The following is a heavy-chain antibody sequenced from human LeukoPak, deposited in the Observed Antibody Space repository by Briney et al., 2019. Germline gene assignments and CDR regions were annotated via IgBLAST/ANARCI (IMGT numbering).Heavy chain of an antibody. CDR2: ISYDGSNK. V-gene: IGHV3-30-3*01. Sequence: GSLRLSCAASGFTFSSYAMHWVRQAPGKGLEWVAVISYDGSNKYYADSVKGRFTISRDNSKNTLYLQMNGLRAEDTAVYYCARPQGSWRPSEFDYWGQGTLVTVSS. CDR3: ARPQGSWRPSEFDY. J-gene: IGHJ4*02. D-gene: IGHD3-3*01. CDR1: GFTFSSYA.